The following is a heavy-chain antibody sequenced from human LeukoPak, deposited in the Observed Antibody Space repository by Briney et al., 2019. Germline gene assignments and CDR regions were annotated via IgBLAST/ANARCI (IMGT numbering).Heavy chain of an antibody. V-gene: IGHV3-33*01. CDR3: ARDPQYCGGCSCDSRYSFDY. CDR2: IWYDGNNK. D-gene: IGHD2-15*01. CDR1: GFSFRSYG. J-gene: IGHJ4*02. Sequence: GGSLRLSCAAAGFSFRSYGMHWVRQAPGKGLEWVAIIWYDGNNKYYADSVKGRFTISRDNFKNMLFLQMNSLRAKDTAVYYCARDPQYCGGCSCDSRYSFDYWGQGTLVTVSS.